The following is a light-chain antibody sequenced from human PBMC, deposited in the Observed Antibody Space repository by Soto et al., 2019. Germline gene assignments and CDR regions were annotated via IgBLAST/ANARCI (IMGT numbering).Light chain of an antibody. Sequence: EIVMTQSPATLSVSPGERATLSCRASQSVSSNLAWYQQKPGQAPRLLIYGASTRATGIPARFSGSGSGTEFTLTISSLQSEDFAVYYCQQYNNLPQVTFGGGTNVEIK. J-gene: IGKJ4*01. CDR1: QSVSSN. CDR3: QQYNNLPQVT. CDR2: GAS. V-gene: IGKV3-15*01.